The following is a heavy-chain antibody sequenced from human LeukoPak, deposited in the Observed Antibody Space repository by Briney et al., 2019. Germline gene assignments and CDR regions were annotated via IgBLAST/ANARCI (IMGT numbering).Heavy chain of an antibody. D-gene: IGHD3-22*01. CDR3: ARTYYYDSSGYYPKLYYFDY. Sequence: TSETLSLTCTVSGGSISSYYWSWIRQPPGKGLEWIGYIYYSGSTNYNPSLKSRVTISVDTSKNQFSLKLSSVTAADTAVYYCARTYYYDSSGYYPKLYYFDYWGQGTLVTVSS. V-gene: IGHV4-59*01. J-gene: IGHJ4*02. CDR2: IYYSGST. CDR1: GGSISSYY.